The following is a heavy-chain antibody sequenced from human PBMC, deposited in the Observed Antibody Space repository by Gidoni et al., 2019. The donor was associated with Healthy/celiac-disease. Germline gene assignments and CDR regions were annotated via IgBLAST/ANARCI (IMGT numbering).Heavy chain of an antibody. CDR2: ISAYNGNT. V-gene: IGHV1-18*01. D-gene: IGHD5-18*01. Sequence: QVQLVPSGAEVKKPGASVTVSCKPSGYTFTSYDISWVRQATGQGLEWMGWISAYNGNTNYAQKLQGRVTMTTDTSTSTAYMELRSLRSDDTAVYYCARSGVDTSMARFDAAFDIWGQGTMVTVSS. CDR3: ARSGVDTSMARFDAAFDI. J-gene: IGHJ3*02. CDR1: GYTFTSYD.